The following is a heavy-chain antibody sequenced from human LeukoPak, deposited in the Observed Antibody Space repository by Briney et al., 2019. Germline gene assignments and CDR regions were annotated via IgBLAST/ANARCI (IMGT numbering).Heavy chain of an antibody. V-gene: IGHV4-38-2*02. CDR3: ARDIAAAGTSYYYYYMDV. D-gene: IGHD6-13*01. CDR2: IYHSGST. CDR1: GYSISSGYY. Sequence: SETLSLTCTVSGYSISSGYYWGWIRQPPGKGLEWIGSIYHSGSTYYNPSLKSRVTISVDTSKNQFPLKLSSVTAADTAVYYCARDIAAAGTSYYYYYMDVWGKGTTVTVSS. J-gene: IGHJ6*03.